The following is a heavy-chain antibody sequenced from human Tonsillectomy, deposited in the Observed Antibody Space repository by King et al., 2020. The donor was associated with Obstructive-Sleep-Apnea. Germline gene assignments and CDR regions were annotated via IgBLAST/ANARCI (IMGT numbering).Heavy chain of an antibody. D-gene: IGHD6-13*01. Sequence: VQLVESGGGVVQPGRSLRLSCSASGFTFSSYVMHWVRQAPGKGLEWLAFILYDGSNKYYADSVKGRFTISRDNSKNTLYLQMNSLRAEATALYYFAKDREADGSRGYYFDYWGQGTLVTVSS. CDR2: ILYDGSNK. CDR1: GFTFSSYV. J-gene: IGHJ4*02. CDR3: AKDREADGSRGYYFDY. V-gene: IGHV3-30*02.